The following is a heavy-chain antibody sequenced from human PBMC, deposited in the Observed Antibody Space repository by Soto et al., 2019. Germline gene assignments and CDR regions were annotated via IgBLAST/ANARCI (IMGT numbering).Heavy chain of an antibody. CDR2: INHSGST. Sequence: SETLSLTCAVYGGSFSGYYWSWIRQPPGKGLEWIGEINHSGSTNYNPSLKSRVTISVDTSKNQFSLKLSSVTAADTAVYYCAKYYYGSGSYYLRPLGPGFDIWGQGTMVTVSS. CDR1: GGSFSGYY. CDR3: AKYYYGSGSYYLRPLGPGFDI. V-gene: IGHV4-34*01. J-gene: IGHJ3*02. D-gene: IGHD3-10*01.